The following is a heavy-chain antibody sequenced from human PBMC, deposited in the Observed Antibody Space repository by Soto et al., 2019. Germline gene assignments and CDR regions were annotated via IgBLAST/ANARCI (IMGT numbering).Heavy chain of an antibody. CDR3: AIGQRYYDFWSGPKEAFDI. Sequence: QVQLQQWGAGLLKPSETLSLTCAGYGGPFSGYYWSWIRQPPGKGLEWIGEINHNGSTNYNPSLTSRVTVSLETSKNQFSLKRRSVTAAATAVYDCAIGQRYYDFWSGPKEAFDIWGEGTMVTVSS. V-gene: IGHV4-34*01. CDR2: INHNGST. D-gene: IGHD3-3*01. CDR1: GGPFSGYY. J-gene: IGHJ3*02.